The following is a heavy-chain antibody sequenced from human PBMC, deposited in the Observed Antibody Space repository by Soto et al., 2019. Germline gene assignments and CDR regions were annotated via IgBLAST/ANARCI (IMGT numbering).Heavy chain of an antibody. CDR3: ARERTTVTRRAFDI. D-gene: IGHD4-17*01. V-gene: IGHV4-34*01. J-gene: IGHJ3*02. Sequence: QVQLQQWGAGLLKPSETLSLTCAVYGGSFSGYYWSWIRQPPGKGLEWIGEINHSGSTNYNPSLKSRGTISVDTSKNQFSLKLSSVTAADTAVYYCARERTTVTRRAFDIWGQGTMVTVSS. CDR2: INHSGST. CDR1: GGSFSGYY.